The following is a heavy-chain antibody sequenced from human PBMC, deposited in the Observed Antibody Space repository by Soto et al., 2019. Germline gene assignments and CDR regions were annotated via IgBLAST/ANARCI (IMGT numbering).Heavy chain of an antibody. Sequence: SETLSLTCAVYGWSFSGYYWSWIRQPPGKGLEWIGEINHSGSTNYNPSLKSRVTISVDTSKNQFSLKLSSVTAADTAVYYCARGSVLTYYDFWSGYPPPTDVWGQGTTVTVSS. CDR2: INHSGST. CDR1: GWSFSGYY. D-gene: IGHD3-3*01. J-gene: IGHJ6*02. V-gene: IGHV4-34*01. CDR3: ARGSVLTYYDFWSGYPPPTDV.